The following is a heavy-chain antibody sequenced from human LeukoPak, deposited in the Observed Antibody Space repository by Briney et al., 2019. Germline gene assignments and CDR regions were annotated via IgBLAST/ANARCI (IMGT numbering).Heavy chain of an antibody. Sequence: PGGSLRLSCAAPGFTFSSYWMSWVRQAPGKGLEWVANIKQDGSEKYYVDSVKGRFTISRDNAKNSLYLQMNSLRAEDTAVYYCAREGGVRGSGYYYFDYWGQGTLVTVSS. CDR1: GFTFSSYW. J-gene: IGHJ4*02. CDR3: AREGGVRGSGYYYFDY. D-gene: IGHD3-3*01. V-gene: IGHV3-7*03. CDR2: IKQDGSEK.